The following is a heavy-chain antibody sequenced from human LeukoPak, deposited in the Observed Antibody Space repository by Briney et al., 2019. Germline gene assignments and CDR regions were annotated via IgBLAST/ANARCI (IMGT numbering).Heavy chain of an antibody. Sequence: ASVKVSCKASGYTFTKYAINWVRQAPGQGLEWMGWVNTNSGNPTYAQGFTGRFVFSLDTSVNTAYLQISRLKAEDTAVYYCAKGRGYSFGFDDYWGQGSLVTVSS. D-gene: IGHD5-18*01. CDR2: VNTNSGNP. V-gene: IGHV7-4-1*02. J-gene: IGHJ4*02. CDR3: AKGRGYSFGFDDY. CDR1: GYTFTKYA.